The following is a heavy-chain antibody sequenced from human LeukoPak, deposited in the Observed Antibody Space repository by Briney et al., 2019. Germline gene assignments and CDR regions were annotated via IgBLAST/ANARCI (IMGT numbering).Heavy chain of an antibody. V-gene: IGHV3-30*02. D-gene: IGHD6-13*01. Sequence: GSLRLSCAASGFTFSSYGMHWVRQAPGKGLEWVAFIRYDGINKYYADSVKGRFTISRDNSKNSLYLQMNSLRAEDTAVYYCARDHIAAAGTFDYWGQGTLVTVSS. CDR2: IRYDGINK. CDR3: ARDHIAAAGTFDY. J-gene: IGHJ4*02. CDR1: GFTFSSYG.